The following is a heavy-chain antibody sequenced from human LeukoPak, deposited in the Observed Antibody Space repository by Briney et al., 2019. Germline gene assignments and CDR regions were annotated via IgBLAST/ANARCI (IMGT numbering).Heavy chain of an antibody. Sequence: GASVKVSCRASGYTFTSYDINWVRQATGQGLEWMGWMNPNSGNTGYAQKFQGRVTMTRNTSISTAYMELSSLRSEDTAVYYCARGQCSGGSCYSNWFDPWGQGTLVTVSS. D-gene: IGHD2-15*01. V-gene: IGHV1-8*01. CDR2: MNPNSGNT. CDR3: ARGQCSGGSCYSNWFDP. CDR1: GYTFTSYD. J-gene: IGHJ5*02.